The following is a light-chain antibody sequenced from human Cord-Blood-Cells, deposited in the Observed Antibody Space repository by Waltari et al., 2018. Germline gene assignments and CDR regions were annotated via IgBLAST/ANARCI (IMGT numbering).Light chain of an antibody. J-gene: IGLJ2*01. CDR2: DVS. CDR1: SSDVGGYNY. CDR3: SSYTSSSTVV. V-gene: IGLV2-14*01. Sequence: QSALTQPASVSGSPGQSITISCTGTSSDVGGYNYVSWYQQHPGKAPKLMIYDVSKRPSGVATRCSGSKSGNTAALTTAGLEAEDEADYNCSSYTSSSTVVFGGGTKLTVL.